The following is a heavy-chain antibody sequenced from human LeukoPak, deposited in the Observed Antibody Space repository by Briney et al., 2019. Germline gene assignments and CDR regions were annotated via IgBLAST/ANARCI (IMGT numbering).Heavy chain of an antibody. CDR3: AKDEGSWYRRYYYYYYMDV. CDR2: ISYDGSNK. Sequence: GGSLRLSCAASGFTFSSYGMHWVRQARGKGLEWVAVISYDGSNKYYADSVKGRFTISRDNSKNTLYLQMNSLRAEDTAVYYCAKDEGSWYRRYYYYYYMDVWGKGTTVTVSS. D-gene: IGHD6-13*01. J-gene: IGHJ6*03. V-gene: IGHV3-30*18. CDR1: GFTFSSYG.